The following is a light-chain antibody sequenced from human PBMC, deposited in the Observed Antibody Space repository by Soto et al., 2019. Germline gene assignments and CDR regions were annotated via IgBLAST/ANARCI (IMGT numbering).Light chain of an antibody. CDR1: YSNIGSNT. J-gene: IGLJ2*01. Sequence: QSLLTQPPSVSATPGQRVTISCSGTYSNIGSNTVAWYQRLPGAAPKLLIYSNNERPSGVPDRFSGSKSGSSASLAISGLQSEDEADYDGAAWDDSLNSPRMLFGGGTKVTVL. V-gene: IGLV1-44*01. CDR2: SNN. CDR3: AAWDDSLNSPRML.